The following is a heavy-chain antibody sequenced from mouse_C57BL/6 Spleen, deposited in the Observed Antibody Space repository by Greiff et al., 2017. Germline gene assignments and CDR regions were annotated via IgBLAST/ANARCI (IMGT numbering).Heavy chain of an antibody. CDR3: ARNEDYGSSYVFDY. CDR2: IWSGGST. D-gene: IGHD1-1*01. V-gene: IGHV2-2*01. J-gene: IGHJ2*01. CDR1: GFSLTSYG. Sequence: VKLVESGPGLVQPSQSLSITCTVSGFSLTSYGVHWVRQSPGKGLEWLGVIWSGGSTDYNAAFISRLSISKDNSKSQVFFKMNSLQADDTAIYYCARNEDYGSSYVFDYWGQGTTLTVSS.